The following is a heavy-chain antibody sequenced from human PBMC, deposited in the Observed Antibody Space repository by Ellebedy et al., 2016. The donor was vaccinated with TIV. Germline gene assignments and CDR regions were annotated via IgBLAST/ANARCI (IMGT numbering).Heavy chain of an antibody. CDR2: ITVYNGNT. CDR3: ARADYSSGWTNFDY. CDR1: GDAFNRYS. J-gene: IGHJ4*02. V-gene: IGHV1-18*01. D-gene: IGHD6-19*01. Sequence: ASVKVSCXASGDAFNRYSISWVRQAPGQGLEWMGWITVYNGNTDYAQKVQGRVTMTTDTSTSTAYMELRSLRSDDTAVYYCARADYSSGWTNFDYWGQGTLVTVSS.